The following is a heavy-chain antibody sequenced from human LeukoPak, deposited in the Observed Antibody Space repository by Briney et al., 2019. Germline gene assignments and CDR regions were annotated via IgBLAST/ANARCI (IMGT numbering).Heavy chain of an antibody. CDR3: AKDISPSYYDSSGYTFDY. CDR1: GFTFDDYA. Sequence: GGSLRLSCAASGFTFDDYAMHWVRQAPGKGLEWVSGISWNSGSIGYADSVEGRFTISRDNAKNSLYLQMNSLRAEDMALYYCAKDISPSYYDSSGYTFDYWGQGTLVTVSS. CDR2: ISWNSGSI. D-gene: IGHD3-22*01. J-gene: IGHJ4*02. V-gene: IGHV3-9*03.